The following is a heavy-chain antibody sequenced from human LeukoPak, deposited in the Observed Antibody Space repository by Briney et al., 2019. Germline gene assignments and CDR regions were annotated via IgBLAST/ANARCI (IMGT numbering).Heavy chain of an antibody. J-gene: IGHJ4*02. Sequence: PGGSLRLSCAASGFTFSSYSMNWVRQAPGKGLEWVSSISSSSSYIYYADSVKGRFTISRDNAKNSLYLQMNSLRAEDTAVYYCARELVEMATIDYWGQGTLVTVSS. CDR3: ARELVEMATIDY. CDR1: GFTFSSYS. CDR2: ISSSSSYI. V-gene: IGHV3-21*01. D-gene: IGHD5-24*01.